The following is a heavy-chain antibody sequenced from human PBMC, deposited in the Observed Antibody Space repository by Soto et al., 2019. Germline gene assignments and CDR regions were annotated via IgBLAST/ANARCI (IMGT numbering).Heavy chain of an antibody. D-gene: IGHD3-22*01. CDR1: GYSFTSYW. J-gene: IGHJ3*02. CDR3: AIGSSGYYEQNAFDI. V-gene: IGHV5-51*01. Sequence: GXSLKISCKGSGYSFTSYWIGWLRQMPVKGLEWMGIIYPGDSDTRYSPSFQGQVTISADKSISTAYLQWSSLKASDTAMYYCAIGSSGYYEQNAFDIWGQGTMVTVSS. CDR2: IYPGDSDT.